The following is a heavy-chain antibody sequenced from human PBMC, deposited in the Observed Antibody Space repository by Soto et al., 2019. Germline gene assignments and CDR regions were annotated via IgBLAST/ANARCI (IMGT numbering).Heavy chain of an antibody. J-gene: IGHJ6*02. CDR3: ARGQPSYGSGSYVYGMDV. Sequence: GGSLRLSCAASGFTFSSYWMHWVRQAPGKGLVWVSRINSDGSSTSYADSVKGRFTISRDNAKNTLYLQMNSLRAEDTAVYYCARGQPSYGSGSYVYGMDVWGQGTTVTVSS. V-gene: IGHV3-74*01. CDR2: INSDGSST. D-gene: IGHD3-10*01. CDR1: GFTFSSYW.